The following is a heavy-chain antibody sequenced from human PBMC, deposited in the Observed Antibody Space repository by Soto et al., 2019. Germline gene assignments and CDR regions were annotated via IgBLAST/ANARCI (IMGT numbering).Heavy chain of an antibody. CDR1: GFTFSSYA. D-gene: IGHD6-19*01. CDR2: ISYDGSNK. V-gene: IGHV3-30-3*01. J-gene: IGHJ4*02. Sequence: QVQLVESGGGVVQPGRSLRLSCAASGFTFSSYAMHWVRQAPGKGLEWVAVISYDGSNKYYADSVKGRFTISRDNSKNTLYLQMNSLRAEDTAVYYCARDVGTGSSGWYEYFDYWGQGTLVTVSS. CDR3: ARDVGTGSSGWYEYFDY.